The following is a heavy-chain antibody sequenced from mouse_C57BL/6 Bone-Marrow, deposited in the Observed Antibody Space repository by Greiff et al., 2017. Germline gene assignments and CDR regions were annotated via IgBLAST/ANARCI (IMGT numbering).Heavy chain of an antibody. CDR1: GFNIKDDY. Sequence: VQLQQSGAELVRPGASVKLSCTASGFNIKDDYMHWVKQRPEQGLEWIGWIDPENGDTEYASKFQGKATITAATSSNTAYLQLSSLTSEDTAVYYCTSIYYGNYGAMDYWGQGTSVTVSS. V-gene: IGHV14-4*01. D-gene: IGHD2-1*01. CDR2: IDPENGDT. J-gene: IGHJ4*01. CDR3: TSIYYGNYGAMDY.